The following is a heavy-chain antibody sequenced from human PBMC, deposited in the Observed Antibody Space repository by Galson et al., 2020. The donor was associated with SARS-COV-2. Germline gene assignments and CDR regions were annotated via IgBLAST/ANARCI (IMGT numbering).Heavy chain of an antibody. CDR2: IYYSGST. CDR1: GDSISSGGYY. V-gene: IGHV4-31*03. Sequence: ASETLSLTCTVSGDSISSGGYYWSWIRQHPGKGLEWIGYIYYSGSTYYNPSLKSRVTISVDTSKNQFSLKLSSVTAADTAVYYCARAPRGGWFDPWGQGTLVTVSS. J-gene: IGHJ5*02. D-gene: IGHD3-10*01. CDR3: ARAPRGGWFDP.